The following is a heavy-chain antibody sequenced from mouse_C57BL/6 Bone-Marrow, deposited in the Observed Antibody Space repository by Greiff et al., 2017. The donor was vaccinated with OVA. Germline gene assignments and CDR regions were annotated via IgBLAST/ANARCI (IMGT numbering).Heavy chain of an antibody. V-gene: IGHV1-18*01. D-gene: IGHD1-1*01. CDR3: ARPDYYGSSYWYFDV. CDR1: GYTFTDYN. J-gene: IGHJ1*03. Sequence: VQLKQSGPELVKPGASVKIPCKASGYTFTDYNMDWVKQSHGKSLEWIGDINPNNGGTIYNQKFKGKATLTVDKSSSTAYMELRSLTSEDTAVYYCARPDYYGSSYWYFDVWGTGTTVTVSS. CDR2: INPNNGGT.